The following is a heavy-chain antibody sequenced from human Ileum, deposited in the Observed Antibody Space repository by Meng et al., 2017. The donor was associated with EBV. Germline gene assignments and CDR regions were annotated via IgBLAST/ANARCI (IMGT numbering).Heavy chain of an antibody. CDR2: TSHSGST. Sequence: VQLLQSGQGLGNAWGDLSLSGYGYAGSIRRSGWWSEGRQSPGKGLEWIGETSHSGSTNYSQSLKSRVTISLDKSKNQLSLKLNSVTAADTAVYYCGRDQGRELINHWGQGTLVTVSS. CDR3: GRDQGRELINH. V-gene: IGHV4-4*02. D-gene: IGHD1-7*01. J-gene: IGHJ4*02. CDR1: AGSIRRSGW.